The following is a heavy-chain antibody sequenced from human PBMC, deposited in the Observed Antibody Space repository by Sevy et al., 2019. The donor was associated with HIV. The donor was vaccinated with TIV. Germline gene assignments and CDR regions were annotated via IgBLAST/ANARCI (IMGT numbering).Heavy chain of an antibody. D-gene: IGHD3-22*01. V-gene: IGHV3-23*01. CDR3: AKALNPALESMIEVIFRTLKGFDV. Sequence: GGSLRLSCAASGFTFNTHAMNWVRQAPGKGLEWVSVISATGSSTYYADSVKGRFTISRDNSKNTLYRQMNSLKADETAVYYCAKALNPALESMIEVIFRTLKGFDVWGQGTMVTVSS. J-gene: IGHJ3*01. CDR2: ISATGSST. CDR1: GFTFNTHA.